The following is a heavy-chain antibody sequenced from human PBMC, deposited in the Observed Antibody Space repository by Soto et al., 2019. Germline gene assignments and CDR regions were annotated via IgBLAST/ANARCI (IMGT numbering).Heavy chain of an antibody. Sequence: GASVKVSCKASGGTFSSYAISWVRQAPGQGXEWMGGIIPIFGTANYAQKFQGRVTITADESTSTAYMELSSLRSEDTAVYYCARATGRAAAGTWHYGMDVWGQGTTVTVSS. D-gene: IGHD6-13*01. CDR1: GGTFSSYA. CDR2: IIPIFGTA. V-gene: IGHV1-69*13. J-gene: IGHJ6*02. CDR3: ARATGRAAAGTWHYGMDV.